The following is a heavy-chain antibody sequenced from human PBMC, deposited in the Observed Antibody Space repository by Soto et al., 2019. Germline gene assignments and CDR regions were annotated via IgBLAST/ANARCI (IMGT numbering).Heavy chain of an antibody. CDR2: ISSNGVGT. J-gene: IGHJ6*03. CDR3: ARRARPDFYYLDV. V-gene: IGHV3-64*01. Sequence: EVQLAESGGGLAQPGGSLRLSCAASGLTLSGYAMDWVRQAPGKGLEYVSGISSNGVGTYYANSVQGRFTISRDNSKNTGYLQMGSLRPEDMAVYYCARRARPDFYYLDVWGKGTTVTVSS. CDR1: GLTLSGYA. D-gene: IGHD6-6*01.